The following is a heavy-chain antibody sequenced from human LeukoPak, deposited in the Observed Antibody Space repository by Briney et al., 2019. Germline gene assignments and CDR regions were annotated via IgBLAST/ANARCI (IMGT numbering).Heavy chain of an antibody. D-gene: IGHD2-15*01. CDR3: ARALGYCSGGSCTRGYNWFDP. Sequence: PGGSLRLSCAASGFSFNSDWMDWVRQPPGKGLEWIGSIYYSGSTYYNPSLKSRVTISVDTSKNQFSLKLSFVTTADTAVYYCARALGYCSGGSCTRGYNWFDPWGQGTLVTVPS. CDR2: IYYSGST. V-gene: IGHV4-39*01. J-gene: IGHJ5*02. CDR1: GFSFNSDW.